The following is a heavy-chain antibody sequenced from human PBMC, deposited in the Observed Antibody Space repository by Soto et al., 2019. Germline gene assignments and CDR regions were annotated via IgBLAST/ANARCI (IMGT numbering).Heavy chain of an antibody. V-gene: IGHV3-23*01. CDR1: GFTFSSYA. J-gene: IGHJ5*02. Sequence: GGSLRLSCAASGFTFSSYAMSWVRQAPGKGLEWVSAISGSGGSTYYADSVKGRFTISRDNSKNTLYLQMNSLRAEDTAVYYCAKGDAQLLHYNWFDPWGQGTLVTVSS. CDR2: ISGSGGST. CDR3: AKGDAQLLHYNWFDP. D-gene: IGHD2-2*01.